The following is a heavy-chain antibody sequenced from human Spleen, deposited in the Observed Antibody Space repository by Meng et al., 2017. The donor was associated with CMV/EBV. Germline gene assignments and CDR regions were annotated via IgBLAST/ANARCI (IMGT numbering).Heavy chain of an antibody. CDR2: IYSDGIST. V-gene: IGHV3-74*01. CDR1: GMNLNIYW. J-gene: IGHJ3*02. Sequence: GGSLRLSCAVSGMNLNIYWMHWVRHVPGKGLFWLSRIYSDGISTRYADSVKGRFTISRDNTKNTVYLKMDGLRAEDTAVYYCARGDAFDIWGRGTLVTVSS. CDR3: ARGDAFDI.